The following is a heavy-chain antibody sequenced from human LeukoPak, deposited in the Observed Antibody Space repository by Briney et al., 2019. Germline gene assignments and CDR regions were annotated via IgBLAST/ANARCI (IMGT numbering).Heavy chain of an antibody. J-gene: IGHJ5*02. Sequence: ASVKVSCKASGYTFTSYAMNWVRQAPGQGLEWMGWINTNTGNPTYAQGFTGRFVFSLDTSVSTAYLQISSLKAEDTAVYYCARDMAARPYNRFDPWGQGTLDTVSS. D-gene: IGHD6-6*01. CDR3: ARDMAARPYNRFDP. CDR2: INTNTGNP. V-gene: IGHV7-4-1*02. CDR1: GYTFTSYA.